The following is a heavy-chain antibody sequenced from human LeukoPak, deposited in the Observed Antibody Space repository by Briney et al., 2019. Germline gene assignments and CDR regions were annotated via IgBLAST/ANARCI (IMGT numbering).Heavy chain of an antibody. V-gene: IGHV4-59*01. CDR3: ARGEGLGDFDY. CDR2: IYYSGTT. D-gene: IGHD5-24*01. CDR1: GGSFSGYY. J-gene: IGHJ4*02. Sequence: SETLSLTCAVYGGSFSGYYWSWIRQPPGKGLEWIGYIYYSGTTNYNPSLKSRVTISVDTSRNQFSLKLSSVTAADAAVYYCARGEGLGDFDYWGQGALSPSPQ.